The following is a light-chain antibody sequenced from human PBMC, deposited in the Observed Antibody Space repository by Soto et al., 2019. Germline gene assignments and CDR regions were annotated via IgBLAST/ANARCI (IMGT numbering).Light chain of an antibody. Sequence: QSALTQPASVSGSPGQSITISCTGTSSDVGGYNFVSWYQQHPGKAPKFIIYDVRNRPSGVSNRFSGSRSGNTASLTISGLQDEDEAYYYCTSYTSSSTVIFGGGTKVTVL. CDR2: DVR. CDR1: SSDVGGYNF. V-gene: IGLV2-14*03. J-gene: IGLJ2*01. CDR3: TSYTSSSTVI.